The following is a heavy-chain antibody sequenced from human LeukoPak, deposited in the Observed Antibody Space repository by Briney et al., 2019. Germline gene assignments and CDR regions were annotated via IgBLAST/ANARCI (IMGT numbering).Heavy chain of an antibody. CDR1: GFTFSSYS. J-gene: IGHJ6*03. V-gene: IGHV3-21*01. Sequence: RGSLRLSCAASGFTFSSYSMNWVRQAPGKGLEWVSFISSSGSYRNYADSVKGRFTISRDNAKNSLYLQMNSLRAEDTAVYYCARSAVVPAPYYYYYMDVWGKGTTVTVSS. D-gene: IGHD2-2*01. CDR3: ARSAVVPAPYYYYYMDV. CDR2: ISSSGSYR.